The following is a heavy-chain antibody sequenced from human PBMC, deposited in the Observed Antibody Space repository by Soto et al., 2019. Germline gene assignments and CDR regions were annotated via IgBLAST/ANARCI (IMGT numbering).Heavy chain of an antibody. D-gene: IGHD6-19*01. CDR1: GFTFDDYA. Sequence: GGSLRLSCAASGFTFDDYAMHWVRQAPGKGLEWVSGISWNSGSIGYADSVKGRFTISRDNAKNSLYLQMNSLRAEDTALYYCAKDRGSGWSRIYYYYYGMDVWGQGTTVTVSS. J-gene: IGHJ6*02. CDR3: AKDRGSGWSRIYYYYYGMDV. CDR2: ISWNSGSI. V-gene: IGHV3-9*01.